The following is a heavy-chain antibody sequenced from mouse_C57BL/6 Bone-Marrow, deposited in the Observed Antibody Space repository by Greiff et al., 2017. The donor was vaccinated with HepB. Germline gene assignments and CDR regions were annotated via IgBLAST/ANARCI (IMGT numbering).Heavy chain of an antibody. Sequence: QVQLQQPGAELVMPGASVKLSCKASGYTFTSYWMHWVKQRPGQGLEWIGEIAPSDSYTNYNQKFKGKSTLTVDKSSSTAYMQLSSLTSEDSAVYYCAIWDSWFAYWGQGTLVTVSA. CDR2: IAPSDSYT. CDR3: AIWDSWFAY. D-gene: IGHD4-1*01. V-gene: IGHV1-69*01. CDR1: GYTFTSYW. J-gene: IGHJ3*01.